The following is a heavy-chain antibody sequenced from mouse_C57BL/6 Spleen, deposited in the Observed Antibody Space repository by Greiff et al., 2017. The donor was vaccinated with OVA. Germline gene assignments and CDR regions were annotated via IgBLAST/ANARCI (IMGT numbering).Heavy chain of an antibody. CDR2: IDPSDSYT. V-gene: IGHV1-69*01. CDR3: ARRCASSYVWDFDV. CDR1: GYTFTSYW. J-gene: IGHJ1*03. D-gene: IGHD1-1*01. Sequence: QVQLQQPGAELVMPGASVKLSCKASGYTFTSYWMHWVKQRPGQGLEWIGEIDPSDSYTNYNQKFKGKSTLTVDKSSSTAYMQLSSLTSEDSAVDYCARRCASSYVWDFDVWGTGTTVTVSS.